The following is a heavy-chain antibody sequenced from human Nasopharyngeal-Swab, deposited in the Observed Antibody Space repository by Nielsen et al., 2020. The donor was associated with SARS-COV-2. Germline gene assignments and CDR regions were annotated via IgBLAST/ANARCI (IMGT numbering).Heavy chain of an antibody. CDR3: VRERLGELFVDY. Sequence: GESLKISCAASGFTFSSYSMNWVRQAPGKGLEWVSSISSSSSYIYYADSVKGRFTISRDNAKNSLYLQMNSLRAEDTAVYYCVRERLGELFVDYWGQGTLVTVSS. D-gene: IGHD3-16*01. CDR1: GFTFSSYS. V-gene: IGHV3-21*01. J-gene: IGHJ4*02. CDR2: ISSSSSYI.